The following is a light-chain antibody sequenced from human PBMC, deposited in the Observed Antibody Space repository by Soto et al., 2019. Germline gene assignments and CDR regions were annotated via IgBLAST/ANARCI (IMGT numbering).Light chain of an antibody. J-gene: IGKJ1*01. CDR3: QQYYSTLRT. Sequence: DIVMTQSPDSLAVSLSERATITCKSSQSVLYSSNNKNYLAWYQQKPGQPPKLLIYWASTRESGVPDRFSGSGSGTDFSLTISSLQAEDVAVYYCQQYYSTLRTLGQGTKVDIK. CDR1: QSVLYSSNNKNY. V-gene: IGKV4-1*01. CDR2: WAS.